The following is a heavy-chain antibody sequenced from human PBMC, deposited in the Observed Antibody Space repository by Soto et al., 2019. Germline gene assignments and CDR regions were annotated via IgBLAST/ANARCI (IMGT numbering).Heavy chain of an antibody. Sequence: QVQLVESGGGVVQPGKSLRLSCAASGFTFSTYGIHWVRQAPGKGLEWVTFTPYDGRNKYYADSVKGRFSISRDNSKNTVYLQMNSLRVEDTAVYYCAKDTGTYRYTGPDYWGQGTPVTVSS. CDR2: TPYDGRNK. CDR1: GFTFSTYG. J-gene: IGHJ4*02. D-gene: IGHD3-16*02. CDR3: AKDTGTYRYTGPDY. V-gene: IGHV3-30*18.